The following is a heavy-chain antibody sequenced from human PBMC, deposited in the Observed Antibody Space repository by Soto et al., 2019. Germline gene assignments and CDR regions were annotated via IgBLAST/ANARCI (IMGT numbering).Heavy chain of an antibody. J-gene: IGHJ5*02. Sequence: PSETLSLTCIVSGGSISEKYWNWVRQPPGKGLEWIGLIFANGHTDYNPSLKSRVTMSVDASKNQFSLRLTSMTAADTAVYYCVASLAASGLNWLDPWGRGTLVTGSS. D-gene: IGHD6-13*01. CDR1: GGSISEKY. CDR2: IFANGHT. CDR3: VASLAASGLNWLDP. V-gene: IGHV4-4*07.